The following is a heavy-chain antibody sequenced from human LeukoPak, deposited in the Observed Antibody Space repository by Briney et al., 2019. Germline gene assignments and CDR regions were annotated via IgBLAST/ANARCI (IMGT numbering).Heavy chain of an antibody. J-gene: IGHJ5*02. V-gene: IGHV1-8*01. CDR2: VNPNSGNT. CDR3: GSSFRSGSYGDWCDP. CDR1: GYTFTSYD. Sequence: ASVKVSCKASGYTFTSYDINWVRQATGQGLEWMGWVNPNSGNTDYAQKLQGRVTMSRNTSISTAYMEMSSLRSEDTAVYYCGSSFRSGSYGDWCDPWGQATLVTVCS. D-gene: IGHD3-10*01.